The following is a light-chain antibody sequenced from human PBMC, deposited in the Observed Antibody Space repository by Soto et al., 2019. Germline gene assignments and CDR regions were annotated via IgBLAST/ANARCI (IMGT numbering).Light chain of an antibody. CDR3: QQSGSSPFT. J-gene: IGKJ2*01. Sequence: EIVLTQSPGTLSLSPGDRATLSCRASQSVYSNSLAWYQQKPGQAPRLLIYGASNRATGIPGRFSGSGSGPDFTLPISRLEPEDFAVYYCQQSGSSPFTFGQGTKLEIK. CDR1: QSVYSNS. CDR2: GAS. V-gene: IGKV3-20*01.